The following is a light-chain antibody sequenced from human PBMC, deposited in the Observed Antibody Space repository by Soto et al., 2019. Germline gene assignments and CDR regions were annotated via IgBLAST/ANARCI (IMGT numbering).Light chain of an antibody. Sequence: QSVLTQPASVSGSPGQSITISCTGTSSDIGGYKHVSWYQQHPGKAPKLFIYEVNRRPSGVSDRLSGSKSANTASLTISGLQAEDEADYYCFSYAGAGTFVFGTGTKVTVL. J-gene: IGLJ1*01. CDR1: SSDIGGYKH. V-gene: IGLV2-23*02. CDR3: FSYAGAGTFV. CDR2: EVN.